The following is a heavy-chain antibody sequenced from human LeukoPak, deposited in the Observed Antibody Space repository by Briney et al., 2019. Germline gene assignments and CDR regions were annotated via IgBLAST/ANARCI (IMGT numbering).Heavy chain of an antibody. J-gene: IGHJ6*03. Sequence: ASVKVSCKASGYTFTSYDINWVRQATGQGLEWMGWMNPNNGNTGYAQKFQGRVTITADKSTSTAYMELSSLRSEDTAVYYCAKSRDCSGGSCYFGDYYYMDVWGKGTTVTVSS. CDR1: GYTFTSYD. CDR2: MNPNNGNT. V-gene: IGHV1-8*03. D-gene: IGHD2-15*01. CDR3: AKSRDCSGGSCYFGDYYYMDV.